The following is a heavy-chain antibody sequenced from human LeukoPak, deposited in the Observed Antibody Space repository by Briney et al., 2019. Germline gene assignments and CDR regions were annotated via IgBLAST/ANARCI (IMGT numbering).Heavy chain of an antibody. V-gene: IGHV4-39*01. CDR2: IYYTGNT. CDR3: ARQTGSGLFTLP. Sequence: PSETLSLTCTVSGVSISSSNSYWGWIRQPPGKGLEWVGSIYYTGNTYYNASLKSRVTISIDTSKNQISLRLTTVTAADTAMYYCARQTGSGLFTLPGGQGTLVTVSS. J-gene: IGHJ4*02. CDR1: GVSISSSNSY. D-gene: IGHD3/OR15-3a*01.